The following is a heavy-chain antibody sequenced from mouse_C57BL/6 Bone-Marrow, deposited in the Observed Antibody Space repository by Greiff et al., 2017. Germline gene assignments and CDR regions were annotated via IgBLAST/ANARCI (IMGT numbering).Heavy chain of an antibody. CDR2: ISNLAYSI. Sequence: EVKLQESGGGLVQPGGSLKLSCAASGFTFSDYGMAWVRQAPRKGPEWVAFISNLAYSIYYADTVTGRFTISRENAKNTLYLEMSSLRSEDTAMYYCARHGGYGSSYWYFDVWGTGTTVTVSS. D-gene: IGHD1-1*01. CDR1: GFTFSDYG. V-gene: IGHV5-15*01. CDR3: ARHGGYGSSYWYFDV. J-gene: IGHJ1*03.